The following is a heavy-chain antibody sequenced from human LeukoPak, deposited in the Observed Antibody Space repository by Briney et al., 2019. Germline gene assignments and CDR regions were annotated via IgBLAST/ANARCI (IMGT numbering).Heavy chain of an antibody. J-gene: IGHJ4*02. Sequence: GGSLRLSCASSGFTSSSYSMNWVRQAPGKGLEWVSSISSSSSYIYYADSVKGRFTISRDNAKNSLYLQMNSLRAEDTAAYYCARDLGSGSSFDYWGQGTLVTVSS. CDR1: GFTSSSYS. CDR2: ISSSSSYI. CDR3: ARDLGSGSSFDY. V-gene: IGHV3-21*01. D-gene: IGHD3-10*01.